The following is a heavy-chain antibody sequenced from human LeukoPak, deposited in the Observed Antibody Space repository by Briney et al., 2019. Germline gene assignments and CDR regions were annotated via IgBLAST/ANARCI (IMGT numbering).Heavy chain of an antibody. CDR3: ARDRDYVFDY. J-gene: IGHJ4*02. D-gene: IGHD4/OR15-4a*01. CDR1: GFTFSDSY. Sequence: GGSLRLSCAASGFTFSDSYMSWIRQAPGKGLEWVSYISCGGNTIYYADSVKGRFTISRDNAKNSLYLQMNSLRVEDTAVYYCARDRDYVFDYWGQGTLVTVSS. CDR2: ISCGGNTI. V-gene: IGHV3-11*04.